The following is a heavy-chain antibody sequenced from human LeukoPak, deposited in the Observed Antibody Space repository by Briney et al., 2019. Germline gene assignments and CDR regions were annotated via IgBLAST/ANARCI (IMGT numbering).Heavy chain of an antibody. V-gene: IGHV3-11*01. D-gene: IGHD2-15*01. J-gene: IGHJ4*02. CDR3: ARGNYCSGGSCYDGAFDY. CDR1: GFPFSDYY. Sequence: GGSLRLSCAGSGFPFSDYYMSWIHQAPGKGLEWVSYISSSGSSIHYADSVKGRFTISRDNAKKSLYVQMNSLRAEDTAVYYCARGNYCSGGSCYDGAFDYWGQGTLVTVSS. CDR2: ISSSGSSI.